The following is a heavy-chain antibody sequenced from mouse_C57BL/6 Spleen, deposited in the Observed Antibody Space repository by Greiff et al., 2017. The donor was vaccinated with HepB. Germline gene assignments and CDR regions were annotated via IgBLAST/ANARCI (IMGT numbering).Heavy chain of an antibody. J-gene: IGHJ4*01. CDR2: ISSGSSTI. CDR1: GFTFSDYG. Sequence: EVMLVESGGGLVKPGGSLKLSCAASGFTFSDYGMHWVRQAPEKGLEWVAYISSGSSTIYYADTVKGRFTISRDNAKNTLFLQMTSLRSEDTAMYYCAREGSYYYGSSYLMDYWGQGTSVTVSS. D-gene: IGHD1-1*01. CDR3: AREGSYYYGSSYLMDY. V-gene: IGHV5-17*01.